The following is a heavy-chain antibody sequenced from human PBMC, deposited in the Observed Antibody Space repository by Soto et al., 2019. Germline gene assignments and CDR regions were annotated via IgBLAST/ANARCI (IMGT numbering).Heavy chain of an antibody. J-gene: IGHJ5*02. CDR1: GGSISSSSYY. Sequence: PSETLSLTCTVSGGSISSSSYYWGWIRQPPGKGLEWIGSIYYSGSTYYNPSLKSRVTISVDTSKNQFSLKLSSVTAADTAVYYCARQHRHYDFWSGYYLNWFDPWGQGTLVTVSS. CDR3: ARQHRHYDFWSGYYLNWFDP. D-gene: IGHD3-3*01. V-gene: IGHV4-39*01. CDR2: IYYSGST.